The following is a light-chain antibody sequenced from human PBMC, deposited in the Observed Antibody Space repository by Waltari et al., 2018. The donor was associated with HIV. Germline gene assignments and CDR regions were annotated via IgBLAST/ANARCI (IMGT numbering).Light chain of an antibody. CDR2: EVS. J-gene: IGLJ2*01. CDR3: SSYTTSTTPVL. CDR1: SSDVGGYNY. Sequence: QSALTQPASVSGSPGQSITISCTGTSSDVGGYNYVSWYQPHPGQAPKLLISEVSNRPSGISNRFSGSKSGNTASLTISGLQTEDEADYYCSSYTTSTTPVLFGGGTKLTVV. V-gene: IGLV2-14*01.